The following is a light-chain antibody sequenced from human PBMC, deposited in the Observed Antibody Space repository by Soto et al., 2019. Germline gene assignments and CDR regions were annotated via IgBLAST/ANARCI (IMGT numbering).Light chain of an antibody. V-gene: IGKV1-27*01. CDR2: GAS. J-gene: IGKJ4*01. CDR3: QKYNSAPPLT. Sequence: DIQMTQSPSSLSASVGDRVTITCRASQGIANYLAWYQQKPGKVPKLLIYGASTLRSGVPSRFSGSGSGTDFTLTITSLQPEDVATYYCQKYNSAPPLTFGGGTRVEI. CDR1: QGIANY.